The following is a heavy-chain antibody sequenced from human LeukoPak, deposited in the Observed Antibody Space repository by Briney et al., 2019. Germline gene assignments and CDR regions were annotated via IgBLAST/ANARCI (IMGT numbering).Heavy chain of an antibody. Sequence: GASVKVSRKASGYAFTSYGINWVRQAPGQGLEWMGWINPNSGGTNYAQKFQGSVTMTRDTSISTAYMDLSRLRSDDTAVYYCVRDLGCSGGNCYFGGAFDIWGQGTMVTVSS. CDR3: VRDLGCSGGNCYFGGAFDI. CDR2: INPNSGGT. V-gene: IGHV1-2*02. CDR1: GYAFTSYG. J-gene: IGHJ3*02. D-gene: IGHD2-15*01.